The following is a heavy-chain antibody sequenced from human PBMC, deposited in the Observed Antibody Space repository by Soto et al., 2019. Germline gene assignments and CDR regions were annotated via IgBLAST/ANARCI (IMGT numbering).Heavy chain of an antibody. V-gene: IGHV4-59*01. J-gene: IGHJ3*02. CDR3: ARVWAMGDAFDI. CDR1: GGSIRSYY. Sequence: QVQLQESGPGLVKPSETLSLTCTVSGGSIRSYYWSWIRQPPGKGLEWIGYIYYSGSTNYNPSLKRRVTRSVDTSKNQCSLKLSSVTAADTAVDYCARVWAMGDAFDIWGQGTIVIVSS. CDR2: IYYSGST. D-gene: IGHD5-18*01.